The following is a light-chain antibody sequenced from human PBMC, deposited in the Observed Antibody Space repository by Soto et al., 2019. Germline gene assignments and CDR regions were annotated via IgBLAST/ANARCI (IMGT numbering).Light chain of an antibody. J-gene: IGKJ5*01. CDR2: GAS. Sequence: TQSPATLIVPPGERATVSCRASQSVSSSYLACYQHKPGQAPRLLIYGASSRATGIPDRFSGSGSGTDFTLTISRLEPEDFAVYYCQQYGSSTFGQGTRLEIK. V-gene: IGKV3-20*01. CDR3: QQYGSST. CDR1: QSVSSSY.